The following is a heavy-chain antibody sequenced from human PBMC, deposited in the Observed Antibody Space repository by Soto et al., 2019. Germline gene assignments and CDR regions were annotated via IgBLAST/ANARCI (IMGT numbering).Heavy chain of an antibody. CDR2: IYYSGST. Sequence: SETLSLTCTVSGGSVSSGSYYWSWIRQPPGKGLEWIGYIYYSGSTNCNPSLKSRVTISVDTSKNQFPLKLSSVTAADTAVYYCARPQGGSGWFDAFDIWGQGTMVTVSS. J-gene: IGHJ3*02. D-gene: IGHD6-19*01. V-gene: IGHV4-61*01. CDR1: GGSVSSGSYY. CDR3: ARPQGGSGWFDAFDI.